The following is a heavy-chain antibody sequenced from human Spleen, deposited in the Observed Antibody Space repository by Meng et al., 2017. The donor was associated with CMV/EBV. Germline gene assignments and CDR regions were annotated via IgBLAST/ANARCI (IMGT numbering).Heavy chain of an antibody. CDR3: AREYIVVVPAATYYYYYGMDV. CDR2: ISYGGSNK. V-gene: IGHV3-30-3*01. CDR1: GFTFSSYA. Sequence: GESLKISCAASGFTFSSYAMHWVRQAPGKGLEWVAVISYGGSNKYYADSVKGRFTISRDNSKNTLYLQMNSLRAEDTAVYYCAREYIVVVPAATYYYYYGMDVWGQGTTVTVSS. D-gene: IGHD2-2*01. J-gene: IGHJ6*02.